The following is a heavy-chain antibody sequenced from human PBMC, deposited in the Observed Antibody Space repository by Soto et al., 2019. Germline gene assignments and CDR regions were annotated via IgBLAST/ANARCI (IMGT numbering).Heavy chain of an antibody. Sequence: SQTLSLTCAISGDSVSSNSAAWNWIRQSPSRGLEWLGRTYYRSKWYNDYAVSVKSRITINPDTSKNQFSLHLNSVTPEDTAVYYCARDHSRDCWSGYYFDYWGQRTLVTVSS. CDR3: ARDHSRDCWSGYYFDY. CDR2: TYYRSKWYN. CDR1: GDSVSSNSAA. J-gene: IGHJ4*02. D-gene: IGHD3-3*01. V-gene: IGHV6-1*01.